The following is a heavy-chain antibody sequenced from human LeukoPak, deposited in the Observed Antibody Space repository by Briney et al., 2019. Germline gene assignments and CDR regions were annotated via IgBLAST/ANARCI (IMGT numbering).Heavy chain of an antibody. CDR1: GGSISSYY. CDR3: ARVVAAPYYFDY. CDR2: IYYSGST. D-gene: IGHD2-15*01. Sequence: PSETLSLTCTVSGGSISSYYLSWIRQPPGKGLEWVGYIYYSGSTNYNPSLKSRVTISVDTSKNQFSLKLSSVIAADTAVYYCARVVAAPYYFDYWGQGTLVTVSS. J-gene: IGHJ4*02. V-gene: IGHV4-59*01.